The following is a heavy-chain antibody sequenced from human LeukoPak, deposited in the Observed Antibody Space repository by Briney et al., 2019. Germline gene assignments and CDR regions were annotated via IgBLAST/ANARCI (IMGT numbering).Heavy chain of an antibody. D-gene: IGHD5-18*01. CDR2: MNLNSGNT. CDR1: GYSFTSYD. Sequence: ASVKVSCKASGYSFTSYDINWVRQATGQGLEWMGWMNLNSGNTGYAQKFQGRVTITRNTSISTAYMELSSLRSEDTAVYYCARVGYSYGYDPAGHYMDVWGKGTTVTVSS. V-gene: IGHV1-8*03. J-gene: IGHJ6*03. CDR3: ARVGYSYGYDPAGHYMDV.